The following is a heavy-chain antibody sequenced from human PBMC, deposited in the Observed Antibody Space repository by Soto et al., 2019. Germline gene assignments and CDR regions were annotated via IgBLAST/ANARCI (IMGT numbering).Heavy chain of an antibody. Sequence: EVQLLESGGGLVQPAGSLRLSCAASGFTFSNYAMSWVRQAPGKGLEWVSDITGSGGSTAYADSVKGRFTISRDNSKNTLYLQMNSLRAEVTAVYYCAKDRSSIWYDWFDPWGQGTLVTVSS. CDR1: GFTFSNYA. V-gene: IGHV3-23*01. D-gene: IGHD6-13*01. CDR2: ITGSGGST. CDR3: AKDRSSIWYDWFDP. J-gene: IGHJ5*02.